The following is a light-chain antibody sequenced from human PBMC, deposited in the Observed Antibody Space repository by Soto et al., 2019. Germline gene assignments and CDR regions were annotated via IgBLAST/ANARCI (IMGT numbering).Light chain of an antibody. Sequence: ALTHPHSVSWSPGHSVSISCTGTSCDVGGYNYVSLYQQHPGKAPKLIIYDVTKRPSGVPDRFSGSSSGNTASLTISGLQAEDEADHFCCSYAGSSYYVFGTGTKVTVL. CDR1: SCDVGGYNY. J-gene: IGLJ1*01. CDR3: CSYAGSSYYV. V-gene: IGLV2-11*01. CDR2: DVT.